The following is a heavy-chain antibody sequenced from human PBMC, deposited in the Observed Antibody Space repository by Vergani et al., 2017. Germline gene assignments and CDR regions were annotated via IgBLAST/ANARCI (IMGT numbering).Heavy chain of an antibody. CDR2: INHSGST. J-gene: IGHJ4*02. CDR1: GGSFSGYY. CDR3: AREGSDLIFGVARDSYYFDY. Sequence: QVQLQQWGAGLLKPSETLSLTCAVYGGSFSGYYWSWIRQPPGKGLEWIGEINHSGSTNYNPSLKSRVTISVDTSKNQFSLKLSSVTAADTAVYYCAREGSDLIFGVARDSYYFDYWGQGTLVTVSS. D-gene: IGHD3-3*01. V-gene: IGHV4-34*01.